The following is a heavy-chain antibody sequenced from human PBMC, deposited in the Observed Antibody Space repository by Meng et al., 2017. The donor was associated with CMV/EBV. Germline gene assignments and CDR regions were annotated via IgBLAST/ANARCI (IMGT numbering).Heavy chain of an antibody. CDR3: ARDQSSTSYYYYGMDV. D-gene: IGHD2-2*01. Sequence: SVKVSCTASGYTFTGYYMHWVRQAPGQGLEWMGWINPNRGGTNYAQKFQGRVTMTRDTSISTAYMELSRLRSDDTAVYYCARDQSSTSYYYYGMDVWGQGTTVTVSS. J-gene: IGHJ6*02. V-gene: IGHV1-2*02. CDR2: INPNRGGT. CDR1: GYTFTGYY.